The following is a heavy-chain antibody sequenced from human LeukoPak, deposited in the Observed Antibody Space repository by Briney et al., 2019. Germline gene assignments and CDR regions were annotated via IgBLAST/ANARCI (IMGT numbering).Heavy chain of an antibody. CDR2: ISNDGGGT. CDR1: GFIFNNYG. Sequence: GGSLRLSCAASGFIFNNYGLIWVRQAPGKGLEWVSAISNDGGGTNYADFVKGRFTISRDNSKNTLFLQMNSLRAEDTALYYCAKGSSGYFADLWGQGTLVTVSS. J-gene: IGHJ5*02. V-gene: IGHV3-23*01. D-gene: IGHD3-22*01. CDR3: AKGSSGYFADL.